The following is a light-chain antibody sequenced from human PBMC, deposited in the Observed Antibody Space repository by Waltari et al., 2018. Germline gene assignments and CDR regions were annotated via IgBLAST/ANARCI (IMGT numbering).Light chain of an antibody. V-gene: IGLV3-25*03. CDR3: RAADRFDLWV. CDR2: KDT. Sequence: SDDLTQPPSVSVSPGQTARITCSGDVLTKQFGYWYQQRPGQAPILVIYKDTERPSGIPERFSGSSSGTTFTLTISGVQAEDEADYYCRAADRFDLWVFGGGTRLTVL. CDR1: VLTKQF. J-gene: IGLJ3*02.